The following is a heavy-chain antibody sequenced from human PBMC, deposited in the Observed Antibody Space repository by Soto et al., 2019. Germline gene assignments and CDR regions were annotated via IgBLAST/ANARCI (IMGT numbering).Heavy chain of an antibody. Sequence: HGESLKISCKGSGYSFTSYWIGWVRQMPGKGLEWMGIIYPGDSDTRHSPSFQGQVTISADKSIITAYLQWSSLKASDTAMYYCARQPKLWFGELLSLDYWGQGTLVTVSS. J-gene: IGHJ4*02. CDR2: IYPGDSDT. CDR3: ARQPKLWFGELLSLDY. CDR1: GYSFTSYW. D-gene: IGHD3-10*01. V-gene: IGHV5-51*01.